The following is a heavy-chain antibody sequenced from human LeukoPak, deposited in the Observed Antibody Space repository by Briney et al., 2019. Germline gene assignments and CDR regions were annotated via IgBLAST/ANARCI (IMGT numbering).Heavy chain of an antibody. V-gene: IGHV1-18*01. CDR2: ISAYNGNT. Sequence: ASVKVSCKASGYTFTSYGISWVRQAPGQGLEWMGWISAYNGNTNYAQKLQGRVTMTTDTSTSTAHMELRSLRSDDTAVYYCARWPHDRIAVAYWGQGTLVTVSS. J-gene: IGHJ4*02. D-gene: IGHD6-19*01. CDR3: ARWPHDRIAVAY. CDR1: GYTFTSYG.